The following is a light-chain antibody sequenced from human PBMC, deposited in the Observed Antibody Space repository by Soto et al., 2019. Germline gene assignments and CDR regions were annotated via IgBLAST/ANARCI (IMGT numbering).Light chain of an antibody. V-gene: IGKV3-20*01. CDR1: QSVSNNY. J-gene: IGKJ5*01. CDR3: QQYGSSQIT. Sequence: EIVLTQSPGTLSLSPGERATLSCRASQSVSNNYLAWYQQKPGQAPRLLIYGASRRATGIPDRFSGSGSGTDFTLTISRLEPEDFAVYYCQQYGSSQITFGQGTRLEI. CDR2: GAS.